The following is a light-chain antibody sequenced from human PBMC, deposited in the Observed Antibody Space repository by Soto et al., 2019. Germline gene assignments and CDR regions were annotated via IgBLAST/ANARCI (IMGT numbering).Light chain of an antibody. CDR2: DST. CDR1: GSNVGTYS. V-gene: IGLV1-51*01. Sequence: QSVLTQPPSVSAAPGQKVTISCSGSGSNVGTYSVSWYQHLPGTAPKLLIYDSTTRPSGIPDRFSGSKSGTSATLGITGLQTGDEAEYYCGVWDCSLTTDVFGPGTKVTVL. J-gene: IGLJ1*01. CDR3: GVWDCSLTTDV.